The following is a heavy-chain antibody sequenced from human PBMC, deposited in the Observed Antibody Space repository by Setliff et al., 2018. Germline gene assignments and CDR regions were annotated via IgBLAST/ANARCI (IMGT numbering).Heavy chain of an antibody. CDR1: GYTFTSYY. Sequence: GASVKVSCKASGYTFTSYYIHWVRQAPGQGLEWMGVINPKNGGATYPQNLQGRVTMTRDTSMSTVYMELSSLRSGDTAVYYCATSYSGSYYGYWGQGTLGTVS. J-gene: IGHJ4*02. CDR2: INPKNGGA. V-gene: IGHV1-46*01. D-gene: IGHD1-26*01. CDR3: ATSYSGSYYGY.